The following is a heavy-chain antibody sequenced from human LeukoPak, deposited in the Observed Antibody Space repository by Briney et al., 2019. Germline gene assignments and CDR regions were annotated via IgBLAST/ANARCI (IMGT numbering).Heavy chain of an antibody. CDR3: ARSLWPEDY. V-gene: IGHV3-7*01. J-gene: IGHJ4*02. CDR1: GCTFSDFC. D-gene: IGHD3-16*01. Sequence: GGSLRLSCAASGCTFSDFCISWVRESPGKGLEWVASINQDGTGRYYVASVKGRFTISRDNAKKSVWLQMTSLRADDTAVYYCARSLWPEDYWGQGTLVTVSS. CDR2: INQDGTGR.